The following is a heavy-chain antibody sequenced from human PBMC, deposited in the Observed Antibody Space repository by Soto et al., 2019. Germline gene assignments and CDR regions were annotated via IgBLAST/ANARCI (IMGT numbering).Heavy chain of an antibody. CDR1: GGSVSNKTYY. V-gene: IGHV4-61*01. J-gene: IGHJ4*02. D-gene: IGHD4-17*01. CDR2: VYYSGTT. CDR3: ARTTAVPNTLRSRYFFDY. Sequence: QVQLQESGPGLLKPSESLSLTCSVSGGSVSNKTYYWSWIRQPPGTRLEWIGYVYYSGTTNYNPALKSRVTISVDMSKKQFSLRLSSVTAADTALYFCARTTAVPNTLRSRYFFDYWGQGTLVTVSS.